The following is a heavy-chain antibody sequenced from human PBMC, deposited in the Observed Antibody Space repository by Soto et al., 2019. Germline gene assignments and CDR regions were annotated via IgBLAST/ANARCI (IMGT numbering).Heavy chain of an antibody. CDR3: ARDGNCSSTSCYSWDYYYYSGMDV. V-gene: IGHV1-18*01. J-gene: IGHJ6*02. CDR2: ISAYNGNT. D-gene: IGHD2-2*02. Sequence: ASVKVSCKASGYTFTSYGISWVRQAPGQGLEWMGWISAYNGNTNYAQKLQGRVTMTTDTSTSTAYMELRSLRPDDTAVYYCARDGNCSSTSCYSWDYYYYSGMDVWGQGTTGTVSS. CDR1: GYTFTSYG.